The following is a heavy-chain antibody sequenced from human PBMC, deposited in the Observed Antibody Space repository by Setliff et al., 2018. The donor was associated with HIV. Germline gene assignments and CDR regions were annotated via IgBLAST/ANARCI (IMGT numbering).Heavy chain of an antibody. CDR3: ATRTRIAARPFDY. D-gene: IGHD6-6*01. CDR2: IFHSGDT. Sequence: SETLSLTCSVSGVSVGSGDYYWHWIRQHPEKALEWIGYIFHSGDTYYNPSLKSRISMSVDTSKNQFSLELTSLTAEDTAVYYCATRTRIAARPFDYWGQGMLVTVSS. V-gene: IGHV4-31*03. J-gene: IGHJ4*02. CDR1: GVSVGSGDYY.